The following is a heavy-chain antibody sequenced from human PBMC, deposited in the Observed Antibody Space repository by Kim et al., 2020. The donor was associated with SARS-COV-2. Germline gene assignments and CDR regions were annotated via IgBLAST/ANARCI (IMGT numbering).Heavy chain of an antibody. J-gene: IGHJ3*02. CDR2: INHSGST. CDR3: ASEQLVGLDDAFAI. CDR1: GGSFSGYC. Sequence: SETLSLTCAVYGGSFSGYCWSWIRQPPGKGLEWIGEINHSGSTNYNPSLKSRVTISVDTSKNQFSLKLSSVTAADTAVYYCASEQLVGLDDAFAIWGQGT. D-gene: IGHD6-6*01. V-gene: IGHV4-34*01.